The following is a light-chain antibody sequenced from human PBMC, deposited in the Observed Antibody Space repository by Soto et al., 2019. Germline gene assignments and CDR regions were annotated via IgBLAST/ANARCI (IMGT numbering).Light chain of an antibody. V-gene: IGKV3-15*01. J-gene: IGKJ3*01. CDR1: QNVNTN. CDR3: HQYNDWPPFT. CDR2: GAS. Sequence: EIVMTQSPATLSVSPGERATLFCRASQNVNTNLAWYQQRPGQAPRLLIYGASTRATGIPARFSGRGSGTEFTLIISGLQSEDLAVYYCHQYNDWPPFTFGPGTKVDIK.